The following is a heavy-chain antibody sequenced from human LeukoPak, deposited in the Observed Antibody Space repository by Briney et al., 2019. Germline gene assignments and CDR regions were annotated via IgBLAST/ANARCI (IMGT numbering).Heavy chain of an antibody. Sequence: GGSLRLSCATSGFTFSNYWMSWVRQAAGKGLQWVAKIKEDGSEKKYVDSVKGRFTISRDNAENAVHLEMNSLRAEDTAVYYCTRMLLWESSGHRPPDYWGQGTLVTVSS. V-gene: IGHV3-7*01. D-gene: IGHD3-22*01. J-gene: IGHJ4*02. CDR3: TRMLLWESSGHRPPDY. CDR1: GFTFSNYW. CDR2: IKEDGSEK.